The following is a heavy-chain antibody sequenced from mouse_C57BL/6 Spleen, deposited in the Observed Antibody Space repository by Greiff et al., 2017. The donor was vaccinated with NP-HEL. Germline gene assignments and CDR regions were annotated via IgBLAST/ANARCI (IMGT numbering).Heavy chain of an antibody. J-gene: IGHJ4*01. CDR2: IYPGSGST. CDR3: ARVSRPYAMDY. D-gene: IGHD2-12*01. V-gene: IGHV1-55*01. CDR1: GYTFTSYW. Sequence: VKPGASVKMSCKASGYTFTSYWITWVKQRPGQGLEWIGGIYPGSGSTNYNEKFKSKATLTVDTSSSTAYMQLSSLTSEDSAVYYCARVSRPYAMDYWGQGTSVTVSS.